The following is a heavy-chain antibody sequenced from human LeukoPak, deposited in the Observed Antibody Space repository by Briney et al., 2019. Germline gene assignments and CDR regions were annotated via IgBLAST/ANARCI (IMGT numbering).Heavy chain of an antibody. J-gene: IGHJ4*02. CDR1: GGSISSYY. Sequence: SETLSLTCSVSGGSISSYYWSWIRQPPGKGLEWSGYIYYSGSTNYNPSLKSRVTISVDTSKNQFSLKLSSVTAADTAVYYCARRGSDWGQFDYWGQGTLVTVSS. D-gene: IGHD6-19*01. V-gene: IGHV4-59*08. CDR2: IYYSGST. CDR3: ARRGSDWGQFDY.